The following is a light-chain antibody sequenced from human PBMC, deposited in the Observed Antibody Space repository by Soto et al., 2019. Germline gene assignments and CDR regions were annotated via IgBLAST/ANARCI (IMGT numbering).Light chain of an antibody. V-gene: IGKV1-27*01. CDR3: QNSSVIT. Sequence: DIQMTQSPSSLSASVGDRVTITCRASQGISNFLAWYQQKPGKVPKLLISAASTLQSGVPSRFSGSGSGTDFTLTIPSLQPEDVATYYCQNSSVITFGQGTRLEIK. CDR1: QGISNF. J-gene: IGKJ5*01. CDR2: AAS.